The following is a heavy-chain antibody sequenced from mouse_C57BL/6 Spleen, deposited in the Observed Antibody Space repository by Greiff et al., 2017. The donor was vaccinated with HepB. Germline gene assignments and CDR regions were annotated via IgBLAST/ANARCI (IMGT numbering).Heavy chain of an antibody. CDR1: GFSLTSYG. V-gene: IGHV2-3*01. Sequence: VQRVESGPGLVAPSQSLSITCTVSGFSLTSYGVSWVSPPPGTGLEWLGVIWGDGSTHDHSALISRQSISNDNYKSQVFLTLNSLQTDDTATYYCAKNHYDGSNLDDWGQVTTLTVSS. J-gene: IGHJ2*01. D-gene: IGHD1-1*01. CDR3: AKNHYDGSNLDD. CDR2: IWGDGST.